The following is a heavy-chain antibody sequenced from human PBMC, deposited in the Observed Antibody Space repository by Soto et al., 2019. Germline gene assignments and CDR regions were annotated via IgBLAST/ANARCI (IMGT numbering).Heavy chain of an antibody. V-gene: IGHV1-18*01. Sequence: ASVKVSCKASGYTFTSYDINWVRQATGQGLEWMGWMSPNNGNTDYAQKLQGRVTMTTDTSTSTAYMELRSLRSDDTAVYYCARGGHIVVVTAISTFDYWGQGTLVTVSS. CDR1: GYTFTSYD. J-gene: IGHJ4*02. D-gene: IGHD2-21*02. CDR2: MSPNNGNT. CDR3: ARGGHIVVVTAISTFDY.